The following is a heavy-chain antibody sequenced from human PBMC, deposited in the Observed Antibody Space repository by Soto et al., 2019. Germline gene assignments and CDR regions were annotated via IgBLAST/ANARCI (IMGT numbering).Heavy chain of an antibody. Sequence: GGSQSLSYAASGFTLSGRWVHWVRQAPGKGLVWVSRIKTDGTSTSYADSVKGRFTISRDNAKNTLYLQMNSLRAEDTAMYYCARDQDTYGQAVFDSWGQGTLVTVSS. CDR2: IKTDGTST. V-gene: IGHV3-74*01. D-gene: IGHD2-15*01. CDR1: GFTLSGRW. J-gene: IGHJ4*02. CDR3: ARDQDTYGQAVFDS.